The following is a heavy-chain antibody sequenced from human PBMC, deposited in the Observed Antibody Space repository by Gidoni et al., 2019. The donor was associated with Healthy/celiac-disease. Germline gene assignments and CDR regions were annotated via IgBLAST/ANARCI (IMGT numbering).Heavy chain of an antibody. CDR1: GGSISSSSYY. CDR2: IYYSGST. D-gene: IGHD6-13*01. V-gene: IGHV4-39*01. Sequence: QLQLQESGPGLVKPSETLSLTCTGPGGSISSSSYYWGWIRQPPGKGLECIGSIYYSGSTYYNPSLKSRVTISVDTSKIQFSLKLSSVTAADTAVYYCASSGYSSSWTGYWGQGTLVTVSS. CDR3: ASSGYSSSWTGY. J-gene: IGHJ4*02.